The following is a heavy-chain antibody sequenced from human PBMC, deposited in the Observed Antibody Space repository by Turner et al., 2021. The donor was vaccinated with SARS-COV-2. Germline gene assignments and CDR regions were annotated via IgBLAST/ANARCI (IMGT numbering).Heavy chain of an antibody. V-gene: IGHV1-2*02. CDR3: ARVSSLSYYFDY. J-gene: IGHJ4*02. D-gene: IGHD6-6*01. Sequence: QVPLVQSGAEVKKPGASVQVSCKASGYTFTGYYMHWVRQAPGQGLEWMGWISPNSGGTNYAQKFQGRVTMTRDTSISTAYMDLSRLRSDDTAVYYCARVSSLSYYFDYWGQGTLVTVSS. CDR1: GYTFTGYY. CDR2: ISPNSGGT.